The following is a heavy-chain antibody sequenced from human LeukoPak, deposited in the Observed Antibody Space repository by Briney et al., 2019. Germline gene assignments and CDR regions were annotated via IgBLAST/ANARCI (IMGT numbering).Heavy chain of an antibody. Sequence: GASVKVSCKPSGYIFTSYGISWVRQAPGQGLEWMGWISAYNGNTNYAQKLQGRVTMTTDTSTSTAYMELRSLRSDDTAVYYCASHYYGSGSYYTGSTLRAFDIWGQGTMVTVSS. D-gene: IGHD3-10*01. J-gene: IGHJ3*02. CDR1: GYIFTSYG. V-gene: IGHV1-18*01. CDR2: ISAYNGNT. CDR3: ASHYYGSGSYYTGSTLRAFDI.